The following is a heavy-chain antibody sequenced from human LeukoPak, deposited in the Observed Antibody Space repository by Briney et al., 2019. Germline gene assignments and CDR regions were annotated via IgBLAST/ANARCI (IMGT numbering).Heavy chain of an antibody. CDR2: IHTGGTT. J-gene: IGHJ4*02. CDR1: GFDISYNY. Sequence: GGSLRLSCVASGFDISYNYVGWVRQAPGKGLEWVSVIHTGGTTHYTDSVKGRFTISKDNSNNTVFLQMNSARVEDTAVYYCARVWFGYFFQWGQGVLVTVSS. CDR3: ARVWFGYFFQ. D-gene: IGHD3-10*01. V-gene: IGHV3-53*01.